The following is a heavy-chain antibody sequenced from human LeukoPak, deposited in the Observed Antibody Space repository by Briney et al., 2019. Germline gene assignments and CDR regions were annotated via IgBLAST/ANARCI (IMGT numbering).Heavy chain of an antibody. V-gene: IGHV3-53*01. J-gene: IGHJ5*02. D-gene: IGHD3-10*01. Sequence: GGSLRLSCAASGFSVSINYMAWVRQAPGKGLEWVSVIYSGGSTYYADSVKGRFTISRDNSKNTLYLQMNSLRAEDTVVYYCDRDLIVREEGFDPWVQGILVTVSS. CDR3: DRDLIVREEGFDP. CDR2: IYSGGST. CDR1: GFSVSINY.